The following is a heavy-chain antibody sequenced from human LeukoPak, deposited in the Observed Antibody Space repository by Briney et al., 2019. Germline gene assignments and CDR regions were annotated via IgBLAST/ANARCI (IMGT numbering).Heavy chain of an antibody. V-gene: IGHV3-48*03. CDR1: GFTFSSYE. D-gene: IGHD5-24*01. CDR3: AREDGDAFDI. CDR2: IGSSGGSR. J-gene: IGHJ3*02. Sequence: GGSLRFSCAASGFTFSSYEMDWVRRAPGKGLEWVSYIGSSGGSRYYADSVKGRFTSSRDNAKNSLYLQMNSLRVEDTAVYYCAREDGDAFDIWGQGTVVSVSS.